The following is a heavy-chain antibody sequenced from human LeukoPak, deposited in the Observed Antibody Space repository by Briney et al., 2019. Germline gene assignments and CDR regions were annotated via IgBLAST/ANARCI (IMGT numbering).Heavy chain of an antibody. CDR3: ARHPVVVVPAAMPSRYYYYYYMDV. D-gene: IGHD2-2*01. V-gene: IGHV5-51*01. J-gene: IGHJ6*03. CDR1: GYSFTSYW. CDR2: IYPGDSDT. Sequence: GESLKISCKGSGYSFTSYWIGWVRQMPGKGLEWMGIIYPGDSDTRYSPSFQGQVTISADKSISTAYLQWSSLKASDTAMYYCARHPVVVVPAAMPSRYYYYYYMDVWSKGTTVTVPS.